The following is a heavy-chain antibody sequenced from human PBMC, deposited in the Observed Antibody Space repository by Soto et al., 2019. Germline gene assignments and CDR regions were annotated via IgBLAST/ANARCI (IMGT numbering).Heavy chain of an antibody. CDR2: MSSSGNNI. J-gene: IGHJ6*02. Sequence: ITFSDCYMNWIRQAPGKGLERVSYMSSSGNNINYAGSVRGRFTVSRDNAKNSLYLQINSLRAEDTAIYFCARVRFGQWGYAMDVWGQGTTVTVSS. CDR3: ARVRFGQWGYAMDV. V-gene: IGHV3-11*01. D-gene: IGHD3-10*01. CDR1: ITFSDCY.